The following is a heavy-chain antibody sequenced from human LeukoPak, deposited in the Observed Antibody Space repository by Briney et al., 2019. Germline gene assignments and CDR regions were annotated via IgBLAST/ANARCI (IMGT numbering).Heavy chain of an antibody. V-gene: IGHV1-18*01. D-gene: IGHD2-21*02. CDR2: ISAYNGNT. CDR1: GYTFTSYG. Sequence: VASVKVSCKASGYTFTSYGISWVRQAPGQGLEWMGWISAYNGNTNYAQKLQGRVTMTTDTSTSTAYMELRSLRSDDTAVYYCARDRPVVTATLTDYWGQGTLVTVSS. CDR3: ARDRPVVTATLTDY. J-gene: IGHJ4*02.